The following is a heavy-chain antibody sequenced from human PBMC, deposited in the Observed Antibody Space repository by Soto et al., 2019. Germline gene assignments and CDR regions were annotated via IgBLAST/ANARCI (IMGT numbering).Heavy chain of an antibody. J-gene: IGHJ5*02. Sequence: SETLSLTCTVSGGSVSSGDYYWSWIRQPPGKGLEWIGYIYYSGSTYYNPSLKSRVTISVDTSKNQFSLKLSSVTAADTAVYYCARAQSSGYMHNWFDPWGQGTLVTVSS. CDR3: ARAQSSGYMHNWFDP. D-gene: IGHD5-12*01. CDR1: GGSVSSGDYY. V-gene: IGHV4-30-4*01. CDR2: IYYSGST.